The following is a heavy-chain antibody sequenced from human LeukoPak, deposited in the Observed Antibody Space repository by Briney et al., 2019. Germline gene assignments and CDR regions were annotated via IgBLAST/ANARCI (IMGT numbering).Heavy chain of an antibody. Sequence: GGSLRLSCAASGFTFSKYWLHWLRQAPGKGLVWVSRINPDDKSASYADSVRGRFTIARDDARKTLYLQMNSLRAEDTAVYYCLTIVETTFDAFDIWGQGTMVTVSS. V-gene: IGHV3-74*01. CDR1: GFTFSKYW. CDR3: LTIVETTFDAFDI. J-gene: IGHJ3*02. CDR2: INPDDKSA. D-gene: IGHD2/OR15-2a*01.